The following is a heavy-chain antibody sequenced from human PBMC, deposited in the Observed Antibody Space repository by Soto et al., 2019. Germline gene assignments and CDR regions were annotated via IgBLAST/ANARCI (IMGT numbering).Heavy chain of an antibody. CDR3: ARVESFLYSSSWYGYYYGMDV. J-gene: IGHJ6*02. D-gene: IGHD6-13*01. CDR1: GDSVASNSAA. CDR2: TYYRSKWYN. Sequence: PSQTLSLTCAISGDSVASNSAAWNWIRQSPSRGLEWLGRTYYRSKWYNDYAVSVKSRITINPDTSKNQFSLQLNSVTPEDTAVYYCARVESFLYSSSWYGYYYGMDVWGQGTTVTVSS. V-gene: IGHV6-1*01.